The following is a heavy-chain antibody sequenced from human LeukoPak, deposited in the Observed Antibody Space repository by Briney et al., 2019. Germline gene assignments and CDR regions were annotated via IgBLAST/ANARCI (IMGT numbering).Heavy chain of an antibody. CDR2: FYNRGSH. CDR3: AIQFDY. V-gene: IGHV4-39*01. J-gene: IGHJ4*02. Sequence: ETLSLTSRVPAGSITSGDYRWGWTRQSPGKGLEWIGSFYNRGSHYYNPSLKSRVTISLDTSKNQFSLKLTSVTAADTAIYYWAIQFDYLGPGTLVTVSS. CDR1: AGSITSGDYR.